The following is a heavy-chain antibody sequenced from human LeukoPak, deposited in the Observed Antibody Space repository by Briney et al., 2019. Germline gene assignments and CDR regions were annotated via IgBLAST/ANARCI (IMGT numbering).Heavy chain of an antibody. J-gene: IGHJ4*02. Sequence: PGGSLRLSCSASGFTFDDYGMSWVRQAPGKGLEWVSGINWNGGSTGYADSVKGRFTISRDNAKNSLYLQMNSLRAEDTALYYCASVQLGYCSSTSCYLDYWGQGTLVTVSS. CDR1: GFTFDDYG. V-gene: IGHV3-20*04. D-gene: IGHD2-2*01. CDR2: INWNGGST. CDR3: ASVQLGYCSSTSCYLDY.